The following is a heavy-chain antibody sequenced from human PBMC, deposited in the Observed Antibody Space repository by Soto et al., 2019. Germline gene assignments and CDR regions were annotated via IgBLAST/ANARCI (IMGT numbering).Heavy chain of an antibody. Sequence: ASVKVSCKASGYTFTSYDINWVRQATGQGLEWMGWMNPNSGNTGYAQKFQGRVTMTRNTSISTAYMELSSLRSEDTAVYYCARVGWSSSWYYYYYGMDVWGQGTTVTVSS. V-gene: IGHV1-8*01. CDR2: MNPNSGNT. CDR3: ARVGWSSSWYYYYYGMDV. D-gene: IGHD6-13*01. J-gene: IGHJ6*02. CDR1: GYTFTSYD.